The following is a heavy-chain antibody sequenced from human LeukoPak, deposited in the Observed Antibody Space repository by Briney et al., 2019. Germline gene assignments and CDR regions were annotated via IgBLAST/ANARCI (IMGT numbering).Heavy chain of an antibody. CDR2: IYSGGST. J-gene: IGHJ4*02. V-gene: IGHV3-53*05. Sequence: GGSLRLSCAASGFTVSSNYMSWVRQAPGKGLEWVSVIYSGGSTYYADSVKGRFTISRDNSKNTLYLQMNSLRAEDTAVYYCARDQGLRSPLFDYWGQGTLVTVSS. CDR3: ARDQGLRSPLFDY. CDR1: GFTVSSNY. D-gene: IGHD4-17*01.